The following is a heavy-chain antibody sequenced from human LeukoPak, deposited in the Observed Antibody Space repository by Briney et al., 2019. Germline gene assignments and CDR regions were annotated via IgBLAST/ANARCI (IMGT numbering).Heavy chain of an antibody. D-gene: IGHD2-2*01. J-gene: IGHJ2*01. CDR3: ARESVVPAAFWYFDL. V-gene: IGHV4-30-4*08. Sequence: PSETLSLTCTVSGGSISSGDYYWSWIRQPPGKGREWIGYIYYSGSTYYNPSLKSRVTISVDTSKNQFSLKLSSVTAADTAVYYCARESVVPAAFWYFDLWGRGTLVTVSS. CDR2: IYYSGST. CDR1: GGSISSGDYY.